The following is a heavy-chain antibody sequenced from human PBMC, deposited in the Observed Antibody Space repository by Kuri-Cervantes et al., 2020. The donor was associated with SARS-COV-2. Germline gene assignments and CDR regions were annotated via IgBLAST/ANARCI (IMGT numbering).Heavy chain of an antibody. CDR3: AKDRTRNTYYYDSSGYYYGGFDAFDI. V-gene: IGHV3-30*18. Sequence: SLKISCAASGFTFSSYGMHWVRQAPGKGLEWVAVISYDGSNKYCADSVKGRFTISRDNSKNTLYLQMNSLRAEDTAVYYCAKDRTRNTYYYDSSGYYYGGFDAFDIWGQGTMVTVSS. J-gene: IGHJ3*02. D-gene: IGHD3-22*01. CDR2: ISYDGSNK. CDR1: GFTFSSYG.